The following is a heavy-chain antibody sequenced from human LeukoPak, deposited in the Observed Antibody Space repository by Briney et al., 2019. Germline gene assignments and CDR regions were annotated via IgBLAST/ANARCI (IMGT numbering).Heavy chain of an antibody. J-gene: IGHJ3*02. V-gene: IGHV5-51*01. Sequence: GESLKLSCKGSGYNFATSWSGWVRQTPGRGLEWMGIIYPGDSDTRYSPSFQGQVTISADKSISTAYLQWDRLKASDTAIYYCARLAGGASPPLRDAFDIWGQGTMVTVS. CDR3: ARLAGGASPPLRDAFDI. D-gene: IGHD2-2*01. CDR1: GYNFATSW. CDR2: IYPGDSDT.